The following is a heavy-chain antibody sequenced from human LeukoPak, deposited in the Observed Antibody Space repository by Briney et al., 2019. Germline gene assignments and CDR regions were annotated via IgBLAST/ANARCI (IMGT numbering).Heavy chain of an antibody. Sequence: PSETLSLTCTVSGGSISSGGYYWSWIRQHPGEGLEWIGYIYYSGSTYYNPSLKSRVTISVDTSKNQFSLKLSSVTAADTAVYYCARIAYYYDSSGYYSNYYYYMDVWGKGTTVTVSS. V-gene: IGHV4-31*03. CDR3: ARIAYYYDSSGYYSNYYYYMDV. CDR1: GGSISSGGYY. CDR2: IYYSGST. J-gene: IGHJ6*03. D-gene: IGHD3-22*01.